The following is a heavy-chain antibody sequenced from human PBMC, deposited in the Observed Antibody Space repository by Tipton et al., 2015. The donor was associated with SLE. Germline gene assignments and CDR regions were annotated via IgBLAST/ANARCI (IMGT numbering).Heavy chain of an antibody. CDR2: ISYDGSNK. CDR3: VKFNWNDVGAFDI. CDR1: GFTFSSYG. D-gene: IGHD1-20*01. J-gene: IGHJ3*02. Sequence: SLRLSCAASGFTFSSYGMHWVRQAPGKGLEWVAVISYDGSNKYYADSVKGRFTISRDNSKNTLYLQMSSLRAEDTAVYYCVKFNWNDVGAFDIWGQGTMVTVSS. V-gene: IGHV3-30*18.